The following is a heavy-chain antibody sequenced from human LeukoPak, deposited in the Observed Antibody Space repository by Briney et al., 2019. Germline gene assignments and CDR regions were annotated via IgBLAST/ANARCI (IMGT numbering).Heavy chain of an antibody. Sequence: GRSLRLSCAASVFTFDDYAMHLVRQAPGKGLEWVSGISWNSGSIGYADSVKGRFTISRDNAKNSLYLQMNSLRAEDTALYYCAKADYDSSGTDYWGQGTLVTVSS. CDR2: ISWNSGSI. J-gene: IGHJ4*02. CDR3: AKADYDSSGTDY. V-gene: IGHV3-9*01. D-gene: IGHD3-22*01. CDR1: VFTFDDYA.